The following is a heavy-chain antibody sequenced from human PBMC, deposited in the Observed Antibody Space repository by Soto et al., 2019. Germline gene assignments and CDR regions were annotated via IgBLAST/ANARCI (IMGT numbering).Heavy chain of an antibody. D-gene: IGHD2-15*01. CDR1: AASISSYY. J-gene: IGHJ2*01. CDR2: MYNSEDT. V-gene: IGHV4-59*08. Sequence: QVQLQESGPGLVRPSETLSLTCTVSAASISSYYWTWIRQPPGKGLEWIGHMYNSEDTKYNPSLKRRVTMSVDTSTNQFSLKLRSVTAADTAIYYCVRHATDRHGNAEDWYFELWGRGTLVTVSS. CDR3: VRHATDRHGNAEDWYFEL.